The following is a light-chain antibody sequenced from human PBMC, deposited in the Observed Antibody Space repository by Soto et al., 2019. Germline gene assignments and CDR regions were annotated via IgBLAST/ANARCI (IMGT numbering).Light chain of an antibody. CDR2: GAS. J-gene: IGKJ2*01. CDR1: QSVSSSY. V-gene: IGKV3-20*01. CDR3: QQHGSSPPYT. Sequence: EIVLTQSPGTLSLSPGERATLSCRASQSVSSSYLAWYQQKPGQAPRLLIYGASSRATCIPDRFSGSGSGTDFTLTISRLEPEDFAVYYCQQHGSSPPYTFGQGTKLEIK.